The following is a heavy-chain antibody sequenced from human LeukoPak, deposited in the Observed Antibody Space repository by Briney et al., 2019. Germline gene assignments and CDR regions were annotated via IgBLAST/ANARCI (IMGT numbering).Heavy chain of an antibody. V-gene: IGHV4-59*06. CDR2: IYYSGST. J-gene: IGHJ4*02. CDR1: GGSISSYY. Sequence: PSETLSLTCTVSGGSISSYYWSWIRQPPGKGLEWIGYIYYSGSTYYNPSLKSRVTISVDTSKNQFSLKLSSVTAADTAVYYCARLGCSSTSCSLLDYWGQGTLVTVSS. D-gene: IGHD2-2*01. CDR3: ARLGCSSTSCSLLDY.